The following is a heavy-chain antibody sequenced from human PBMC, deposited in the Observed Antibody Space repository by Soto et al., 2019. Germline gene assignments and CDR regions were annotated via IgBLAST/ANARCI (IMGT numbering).Heavy chain of an antibody. CDR1: GFTFSSYA. CDR3: AGQNDFWSGYLQVDI. Sequence: PGGSLRLSCAASGFTFSSYAMSWVRQAPGKGLEWVSAISGSGGSTYYADSVKGRFTISRDNSKNTLYLQMNSLGAEDTAVYYCAGQNDFWSGYLQVDIWGQGTMVTVSS. D-gene: IGHD3-3*01. V-gene: IGHV3-23*01. J-gene: IGHJ3*02. CDR2: ISGSGGST.